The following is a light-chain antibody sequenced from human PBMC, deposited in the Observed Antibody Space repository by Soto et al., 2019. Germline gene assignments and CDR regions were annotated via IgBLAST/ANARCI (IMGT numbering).Light chain of an antibody. CDR1: QSILYSSNNKNY. Sequence: DIVMTQSPDSLAVSLGERATINCKSSQSILYSSNNKNYLAWYQQKPGQPPKLLIYWASTRESGVPDRFSGGGSGTDFTLTISSLQAGDVAVYYCQQYYDAPQTFGQGTKVEIK. J-gene: IGKJ1*01. CDR3: QQYYDAPQT. V-gene: IGKV4-1*01. CDR2: WAS.